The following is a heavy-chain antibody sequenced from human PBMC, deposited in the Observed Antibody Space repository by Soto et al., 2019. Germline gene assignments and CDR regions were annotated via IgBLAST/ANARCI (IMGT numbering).Heavy chain of an antibody. CDR3: AREASVLIPPAQPSRFDS. D-gene: IGHD2-8*01. CDR1: GYSFMKYG. V-gene: IGHV1-18*01. CDR2: ISPYSGYT. Sequence: ASVNVSCNGFGYSFMKYGIDWVRQAPGQGLEWVGWISPYSGYTHSAQKFHGRLTLTTDTASSTAYMELRILRSADTALYYCAREASVLIPPAQPSRFDSWGQGTMVTV. J-gene: IGHJ4*02.